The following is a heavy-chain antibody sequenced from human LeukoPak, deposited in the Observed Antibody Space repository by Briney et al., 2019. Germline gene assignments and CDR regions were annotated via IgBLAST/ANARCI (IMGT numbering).Heavy chain of an antibody. Sequence: GGSLRLSCSASGFTFSSYVMHWVRQAPGKGLEYVSAISSNGGSTYYADSVKGRFTISRDNAKNTLYLQMNSLRAEDTAVYYCARGYGGNFQHWGQGTLVTVSS. D-gene: IGHD4-23*01. J-gene: IGHJ1*01. CDR1: GFTFSSYV. V-gene: IGHV3-64*04. CDR3: ARGYGGNFQH. CDR2: ISSNGGST.